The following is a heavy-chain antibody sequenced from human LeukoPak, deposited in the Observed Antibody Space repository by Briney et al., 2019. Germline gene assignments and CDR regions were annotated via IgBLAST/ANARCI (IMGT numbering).Heavy chain of an antibody. J-gene: IGHJ5*02. D-gene: IGHD3-10*01. CDR1: GGSFSSYY. V-gene: IGHV4-59*01. CDR3: ARAGGSYYPIMYNWFDP. Sequence: PSETLSLTCTVSGGSFSSYYWSWIRQPPGKGLEWIGYIYYSGSTNYNRSLKSRVTISVDTSKNQFSLKLSSVTAADTAVYYCARAGGSYYPIMYNWFDPWGQGTLVTVSS. CDR2: IYYSGST.